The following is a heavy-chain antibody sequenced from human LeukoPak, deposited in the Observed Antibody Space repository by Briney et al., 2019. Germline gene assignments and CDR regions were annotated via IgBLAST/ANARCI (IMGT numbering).Heavy chain of an antibody. CDR3: AKAPRAYYYDSSGYYPYWYFDL. CDR2: ISGSGGST. J-gene: IGHJ2*01. V-gene: IGHV3-23*01. Sequence: PGGSLRLSCAASGFTFSSYAMSWVRQAPGKGLEWVSAISGSGGSTYYADSVKGRFTISRDNSKNTLYLQMNSLRAEDTAVYYCAKAPRAYYYDSSGYYPYWYFDLWGRGTLVTVSS. D-gene: IGHD3-22*01. CDR1: GFTFSSYA.